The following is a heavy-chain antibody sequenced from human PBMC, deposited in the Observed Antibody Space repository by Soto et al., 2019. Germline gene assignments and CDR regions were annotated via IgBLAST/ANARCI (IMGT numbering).Heavy chain of an antibody. V-gene: IGHV1-2*02. Sequence: ASVKVSCKASGYTFTGYYMHWVRQAPGQGLEWMGWINPNSGGTNYAQKFQGRVTMTRDTSISTAYMELGRLRSDDTAVYYCARAVGSSGWYYYYYGMDVWGQGTTVTVSS. J-gene: IGHJ6*02. D-gene: IGHD6-19*01. CDR1: GYTFTGYY. CDR3: ARAVGSSGWYYYYYGMDV. CDR2: INPNSGGT.